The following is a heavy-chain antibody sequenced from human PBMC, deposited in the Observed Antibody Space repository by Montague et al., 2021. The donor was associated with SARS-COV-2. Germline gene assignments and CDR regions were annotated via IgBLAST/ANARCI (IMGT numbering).Heavy chain of an antibody. J-gene: IGHJ4*02. CDR3: ARDLGDY. V-gene: IGHV4-59*01. CDR2: SGST. Sequence: SGSTNYNPSLKSRVTISVDTSKNQFSLKLSSVTAADTAVYYCARDLGDYWGQGTLVTVSS.